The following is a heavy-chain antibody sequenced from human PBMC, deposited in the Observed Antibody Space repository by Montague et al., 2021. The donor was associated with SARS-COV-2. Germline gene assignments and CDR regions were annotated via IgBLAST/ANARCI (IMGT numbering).Heavy chain of an antibody. V-gene: IGHV4-34*01. CDR3: ARLRDGVVPSPILGVGPYYSYYYMDV. CDR1: GGSFSGHS. CDR2: VKHSGDT. Sequence: SETLSLTCAVRGGSFSGHSWIWIRQPPGKGLEWIGEVKHSGDTKYNTSLKSRVAISIDTSKNQFSLKLTSVAAADTAVYYCARLRDGVVPSPILGVGPYYSYYYMDVWGRGTTVTVSS. J-gene: IGHJ6*03. D-gene: IGHD3-10*01.